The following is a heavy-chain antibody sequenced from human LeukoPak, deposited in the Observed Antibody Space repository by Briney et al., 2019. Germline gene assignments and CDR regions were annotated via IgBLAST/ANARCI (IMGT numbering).Heavy chain of an antibody. J-gene: IGHJ4*02. Sequence: GSLRLSCVASGFTFSSYAMSWVRQAPGKGLEWVSTISDSGDNTYYADSVKGRFTISRDNSKNTLYLQMNSLRAEDTDVYYCAKANSITIFGVISPVDYWGQGTLVTVSS. CDR2: ISDSGDNT. D-gene: IGHD3-3*01. CDR3: AKANSITIFGVISPVDY. CDR1: GFTFSSYA. V-gene: IGHV3-23*01.